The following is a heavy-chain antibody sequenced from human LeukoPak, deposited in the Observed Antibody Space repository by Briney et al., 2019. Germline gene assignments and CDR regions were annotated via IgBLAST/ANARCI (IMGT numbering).Heavy chain of an antibody. Sequence: SETLSLTCTVSGGSISSYYWSWIRQPAGKGLEWIGRIYTSGSTNYNPSLKSRVTISVDTSKNQFSLKLSSVTAADTAVYYCARGWNGYSYGYLRWPDAFDIWGQGTMVTVSS. CDR3: ARGWNGYSYGYLRWPDAFDI. CDR1: GGSISSYY. CDR2: IYTSGST. D-gene: IGHD5-18*01. V-gene: IGHV4-4*07. J-gene: IGHJ3*02.